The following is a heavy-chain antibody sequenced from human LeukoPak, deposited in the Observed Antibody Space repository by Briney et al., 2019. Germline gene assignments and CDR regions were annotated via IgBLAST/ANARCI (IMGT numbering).Heavy chain of an antibody. J-gene: IGHJ4*02. CDR2: ISGSGGST. V-gene: IGHV3-23*01. CDR3: AKDGVFVLMVYELPFDY. D-gene: IGHD2-8*01. CDR1: GFTFSSYA. Sequence: GGSLRLSCAASGFTFSSYAMSWVRQAPGKGLEWVSAISGSGGSTYYADSVKGRFTISRDNSKNTLYLQMNSLRAEDTAVYYCAKDGVFVLMVYELPFDYWGQGTLVTVSS.